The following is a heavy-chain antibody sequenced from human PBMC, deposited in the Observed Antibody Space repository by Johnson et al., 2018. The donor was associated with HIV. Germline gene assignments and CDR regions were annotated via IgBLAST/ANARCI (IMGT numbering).Heavy chain of an antibody. CDR3: AKGDLTGWSTDALDI. V-gene: IGHV3-30-3*01. CDR2: ISYDGSNK. Sequence: QVQLVESGGGVVQPGRSLRLSCAASGFTFSSYAMHWVRQAPGKGLEWVAVISYDGSNKYYADSVKCRFTISRDNSKNTLYLQMNSLRAEDTAVYYWAKGDLTGWSTDALDIWGQGTMVTVSS. CDR1: GFTFSSYA. J-gene: IGHJ3*02. D-gene: IGHD3-9*01.